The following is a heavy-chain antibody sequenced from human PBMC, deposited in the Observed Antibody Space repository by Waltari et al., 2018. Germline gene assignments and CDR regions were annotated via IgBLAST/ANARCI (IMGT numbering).Heavy chain of an antibody. CDR3: ASSSFCSSTTCYLGY. D-gene: IGHD2-2*01. J-gene: IGHJ4*02. Sequence: QVRLVQSAAEVKKPGASVKVSCKVSGYTFSSFGISWVRQAPGQGLEWMGWIGAYNGNTDYAQKFRGRVTLTTDRSTNTAYMELRSLRSDDTAFYYCASSSFCSSTTCYLGYWGQGTLVTVSS. CDR2: IGAYNGNT. CDR1: GYTFSSFG. V-gene: IGHV1-18*01.